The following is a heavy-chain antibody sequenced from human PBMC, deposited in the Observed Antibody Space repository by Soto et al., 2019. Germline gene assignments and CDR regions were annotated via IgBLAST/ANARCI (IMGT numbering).Heavy chain of an antibody. CDR3: ARPNGPRHYYYGMDV. CDR1: GYSFATYW. D-gene: IGHD1-1*01. Sequence: PGESLKISCKGSGYSFATYWIGWVRQMPGKGLEWMGIIYPGDSDTRYSPSFQGQVAISADKSISTAYLQWSSLQASGTAMYYCARPNGPRHYYYGMDVWGQGTTVTVSS. V-gene: IGHV5-51*01. J-gene: IGHJ6*02. CDR2: IYPGDSDT.